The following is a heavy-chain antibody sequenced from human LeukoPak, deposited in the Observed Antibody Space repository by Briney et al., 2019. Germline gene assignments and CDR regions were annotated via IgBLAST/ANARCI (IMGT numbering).Heavy chain of an antibody. Sequence: GGSLRLSCGAAGFTFGTYWMHWVRQAPGKGLVWVSGINSDGGTTTYADSVKGRFTISRDNAKNTLYLQMNSLRAEDTAVYYCATDSSSWVYFDYWGQGTLVTVSS. D-gene: IGHD6-13*01. V-gene: IGHV3-74*01. CDR1: GFTFGTYW. J-gene: IGHJ4*02. CDR3: ATDSSSWVYFDY. CDR2: INSDGGTT.